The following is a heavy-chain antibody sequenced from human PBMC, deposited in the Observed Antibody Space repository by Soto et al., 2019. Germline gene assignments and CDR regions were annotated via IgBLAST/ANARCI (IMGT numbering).Heavy chain of an antibody. J-gene: IGHJ4*02. Sequence: EVQLVESGGGLVQPGGSLRLSCTASGLTFNNYWMHWVRQAPGKGTVWVSRINGDGRTTTYADSVRGRFTISRDNAKYTVYLQMNSLRAEDTAVYYCAGGDYSGAGTFYLTDHWGQGTLVTVSS. V-gene: IGHV3-74*01. CDR2: INGDGRTT. CDR1: GLTFNNYW. D-gene: IGHD3-10*01. CDR3: AGGDYSGAGTFYLTDH.